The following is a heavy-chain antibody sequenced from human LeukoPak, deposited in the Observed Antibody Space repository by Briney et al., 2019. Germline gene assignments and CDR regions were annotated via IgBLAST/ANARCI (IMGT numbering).Heavy chain of an antibody. D-gene: IGHD3-22*01. CDR1: GFTFSSYG. J-gene: IGHJ3*02. CDR3: VRVTTMITLVRNDPFDI. V-gene: IGHV3-7*05. CDR2: VHEDGGDK. Sequence: PGGSLRLSCVAWGFTFSSYGMNSVRQAPGKGLEWVANVHEDGGDKYYVDSVKGRFTISRDNAKNSLYLQVNSLRAEDMTMHYCVRVTTMITLVRNDPFDIWGQGTMVTVSS.